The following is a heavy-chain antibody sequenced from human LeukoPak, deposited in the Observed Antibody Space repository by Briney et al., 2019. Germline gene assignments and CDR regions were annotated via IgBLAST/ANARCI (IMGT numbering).Heavy chain of an antibody. D-gene: IGHD1-14*01. J-gene: IGHJ4*02. CDR1: GFTFSSYW. V-gene: IGHV3-7*01. CDR3: ARGLYNRNY. Sequence: GGSLRLSCAASGFTFSSYWMSWVRQAPGRGLESVANIKQDGSEKYYVDSVRGRFTISRDNAKNSLYLQMNSLRAEDTAVYYCARGLYNRNYWGQGTLVSVSS. CDR2: IKQDGSEK.